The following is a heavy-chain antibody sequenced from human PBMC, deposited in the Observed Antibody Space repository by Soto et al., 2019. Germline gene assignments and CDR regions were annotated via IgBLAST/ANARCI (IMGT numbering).Heavy chain of an antibody. V-gene: IGHV4-59*01. CDR1: GGSISSYY. D-gene: IGHD6-13*01. CDR2: IYYSGST. Sequence: SETLSLTCTVSGGSISSYYWSWIRQPPGKGLEWIGYIYYSGSTNYNPSLKSRVTISVDTSKNQFSLKLSSVTAADTAVYYCARDGYSSSWYNWFDPWGQGTLVTVSS. CDR3: ARDGYSSSWYNWFDP. J-gene: IGHJ5*02.